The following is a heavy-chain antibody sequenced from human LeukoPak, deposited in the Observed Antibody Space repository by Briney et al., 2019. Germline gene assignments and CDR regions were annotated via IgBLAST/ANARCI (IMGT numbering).Heavy chain of an antibody. CDR3: ARSYDSSGYYYGFES. Sequence: SETLSLTCTVSGGSISSSSYYWSWIRQAPGKGLEWIGYTSYSGSGDTNYNPSLQSRVTFSIDTSRNQFSLNLNSVTAADTAVYYCARSYDSSGYYYGFESWGQGTLVTVSS. D-gene: IGHD3-22*01. J-gene: IGHJ4*02. CDR2: TSYSGSGDT. CDR1: GGSISSSSYY. V-gene: IGHV4-61*01.